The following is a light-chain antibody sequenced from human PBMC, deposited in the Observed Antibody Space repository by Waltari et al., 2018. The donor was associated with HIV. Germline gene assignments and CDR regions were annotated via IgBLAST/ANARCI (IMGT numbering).Light chain of an antibody. Sequence: SYVLTQSPSVPVAPGKTARITCGGNNIGSKSVHWYQQKPGQAPVLVIYYDSDRPSGIPERFPGSNSGNTATLTISRVEAGDEADYYCQVWDSSSGVVFGGGTRLTVL. CDR2: YDS. CDR3: QVWDSSSGVV. CDR1: NIGSKS. J-gene: IGLJ2*01. V-gene: IGLV3-21*04.